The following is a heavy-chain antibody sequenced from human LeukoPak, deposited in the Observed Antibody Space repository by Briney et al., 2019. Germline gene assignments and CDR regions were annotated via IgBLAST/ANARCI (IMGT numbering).Heavy chain of an antibody. J-gene: IGHJ3*02. V-gene: IGHV4-39*07. D-gene: IGHD2-2*01. CDR1: GGSISSTNYY. CDR2: IYNSGST. CDR3: ARDFHGSARYCCSTSCYAPNAFDI. Sequence: SETLSLICNVSGGSISSTNYYWGWIRQPPGKGLEWIGTIYNSGSTYYNPSLESRVTMSIDTSNNEFSLKLSSVTAADTAVYYCARDFHGSARYCCSTSCYAPNAFDILGQGTMVTVSS.